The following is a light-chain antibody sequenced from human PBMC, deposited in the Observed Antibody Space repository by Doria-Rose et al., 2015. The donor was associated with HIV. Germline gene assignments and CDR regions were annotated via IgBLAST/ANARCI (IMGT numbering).Light chain of an antibody. CDR1: QSVSANY. J-gene: IGKJ1*01. CDR3: HQYASSRT. Sequence: EIVLTRSPGTLSLSPGERATLSCRASQSVSANYLAWYQQRPGQSPRLLIYGASSRATDIPDGFSGSGSGTDFTLTISRLEPEDFAVYYCHQYASSRTFGQGTKVEIK. CDR2: GAS. V-gene: IGKV3-20*01.